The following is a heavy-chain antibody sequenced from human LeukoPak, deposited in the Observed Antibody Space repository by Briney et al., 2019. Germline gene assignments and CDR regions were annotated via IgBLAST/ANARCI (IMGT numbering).Heavy chain of an antibody. CDR2: IYYSGTT. Sequence: SETLSLTCTVSGGSISSSNYYWGWIRQPPGKGLEWIGSIYYSGTTYYSSSLKSRVIISVDTSKNQFSLKLSSVTATDTAVYYCANDYGGNSGSGAFDIWGQGTMVTVSS. V-gene: IGHV4-39*01. D-gene: IGHD4-23*01. CDR3: ANDYGGNSGSGAFDI. CDR1: GGSISSSNYY. J-gene: IGHJ3*02.